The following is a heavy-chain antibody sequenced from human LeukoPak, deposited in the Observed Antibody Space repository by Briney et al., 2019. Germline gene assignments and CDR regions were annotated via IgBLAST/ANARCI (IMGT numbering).Heavy chain of an antibody. J-gene: IGHJ5*02. CDR3: ARGFSDCTNGVCYNTGWFDP. D-gene: IGHD2-8*01. CDR1: GGSISSYY. Sequence: PSETLSLTCTVSGGSISSYYWSWIRQPPGKGLEWIGYIYYSGSTNYNPSLKSRVTISVDTSKNQFSLKLSSVTAADTAVYYCARGFSDCTNGVCYNTGWFDPWGQGTLVTVSS. CDR2: IYYSGST. V-gene: IGHV4-59*01.